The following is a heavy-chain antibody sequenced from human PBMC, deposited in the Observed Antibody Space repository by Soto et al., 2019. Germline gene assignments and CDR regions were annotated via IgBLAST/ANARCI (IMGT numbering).Heavy chain of an antibody. Sequence: SPTLSRTYALSGDSVSSNSAAWDWIRQSPSRGLEWLGRTYYRSKWYNDYAVSVKSRITINPDTSKNQLSLQLNSVTPEDTAVYYCARDSRKSDDDYFDYWGQGTLVTVSS. V-gene: IGHV6-1*01. CDR3: ARDSRKSDDDYFDY. CDR1: GDSVSSNSAA. CDR2: TYYRSKWYN. J-gene: IGHJ4*02. D-gene: IGHD1-1*01.